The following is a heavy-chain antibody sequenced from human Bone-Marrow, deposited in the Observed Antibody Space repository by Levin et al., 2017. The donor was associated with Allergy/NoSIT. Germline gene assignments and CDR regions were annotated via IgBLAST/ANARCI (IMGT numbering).Heavy chain of an antibody. CDR3: ARDRRNYDILTGYYGDYGMDV. J-gene: IGHJ6*02. D-gene: IGHD3-9*01. CDR1: GFTFSSYS. V-gene: IGHV3-21*01. Sequence: GGSLRLSCAASGFTFSSYSMNWVRQAPGKGLEWVSSISSSSSYIYYANSVKGRFTISRDNAKNSLYLQMNSLRAEDTAVYYCARDRRNYDILTGYYGDYGMDVWGQGTTVTVSS. CDR2: ISSSSSYI.